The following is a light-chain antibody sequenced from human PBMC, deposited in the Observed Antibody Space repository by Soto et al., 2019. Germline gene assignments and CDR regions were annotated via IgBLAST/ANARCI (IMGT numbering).Light chain of an antibody. CDR2: GD. CDR3: QSYDSSLDAWV. CDR1: ASNIGTGYA. Sequence: QSALTQPPSVSGAPGQRVTISCTGTASNIGTGYAVHWYQQSPGTAPKLLVYGDSRPSGVPDRFSGSKSGNSASLAITGLQAEDETDYYCQSYDSSLDAWVFGGGTQLTVL. J-gene: IGLJ7*01. V-gene: IGLV1-40*01.